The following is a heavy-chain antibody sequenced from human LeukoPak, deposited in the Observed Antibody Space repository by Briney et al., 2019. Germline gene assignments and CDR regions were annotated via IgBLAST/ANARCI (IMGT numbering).Heavy chain of an antibody. CDR3: ARVGSSWSFDY. CDR1: GFTFNTYT. V-gene: IGHV3-48*01. J-gene: IGHJ4*02. CDR2: ISGSSGII. D-gene: IGHD6-13*01. Sequence: GGSLRLSCAASGFTFNTYTMNWVRQAPGKGLEWVSYISGSSGIIDYADSVRGRFTISRDNAKNTLYLQMNSLRAEDTAVYYCARVGSSWSFDYWGQGTLVTVSS.